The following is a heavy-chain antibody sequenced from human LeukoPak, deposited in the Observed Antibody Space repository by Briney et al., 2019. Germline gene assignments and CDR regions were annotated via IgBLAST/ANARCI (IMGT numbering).Heavy chain of an antibody. CDR3: AKDSGTWNVDY. V-gene: IGHV3-30*02. CDR2: IRDTGKNT. D-gene: IGHD1-1*01. CDR1: GFPFTKYG. J-gene: IGHJ4*02. Sequence: GGSLRLSCAASGFPFTKYGMHWLRQAPGKGLEWVAFIRDTGKNTYYADSVKGRFTISRGTSKNTLYLQMNSLRTEDTSVYYCAKDSGTWNVDYWGQGTLVTVSS.